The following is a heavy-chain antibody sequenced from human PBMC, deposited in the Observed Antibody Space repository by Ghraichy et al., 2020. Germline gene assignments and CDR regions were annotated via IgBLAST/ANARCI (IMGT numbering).Heavy chain of an antibody. D-gene: IGHD3-10*01. Sequence: GESLNISCAASGFSFNSYWMSWVRQAPGKGLEWVANINEDGSEKYYVDSVKGRFTISRDNPKNSLYLEMNSLRAEDTAVYYCASRFRGYFDLWGQGTLVTVSS. CDR3: ASRFRGYFDL. CDR1: GFSFNSYW. CDR2: INEDGSEK. J-gene: IGHJ4*02. V-gene: IGHV3-7*01.